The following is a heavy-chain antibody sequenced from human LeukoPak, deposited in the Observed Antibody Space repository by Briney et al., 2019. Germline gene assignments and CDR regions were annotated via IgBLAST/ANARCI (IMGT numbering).Heavy chain of an antibody. V-gene: IGHV3-23*01. CDR3: AKQSLELFGPWGSGDAYYFDY. D-gene: IGHD3-10*01. CDR2: ISGRGGST. Sequence: QPGGSLRLSCAASGFTFSSYAMSWVRQAPGKGLEWVSAISGRGGSTYYADSVKGRFTISRDNSKNTLYLQMNSLRAEDTAVYYCAKQSLELFGPWGSGDAYYFDYWGQGTLVTVSS. CDR1: GFTFSSYA. J-gene: IGHJ4*02.